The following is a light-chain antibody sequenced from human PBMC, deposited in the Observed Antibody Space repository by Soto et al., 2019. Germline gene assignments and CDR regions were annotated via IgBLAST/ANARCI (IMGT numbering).Light chain of an antibody. J-gene: IGLJ2*01. V-gene: IGLV4-69*01. CDR1: SGHSSYA. CDR2: LDSDGSH. CDR3: QTWVTGIHVV. Sequence: QLVLTQSPSASASLGASVKLTCTLSSGHSSYAIAWHQQQPEKGPRYFMKLDSDGSHTKGDAIPDRFSGSSSGAERYLTISSLQSEDEADYYCQTWVTGIHVVFGGGTQLTVL.